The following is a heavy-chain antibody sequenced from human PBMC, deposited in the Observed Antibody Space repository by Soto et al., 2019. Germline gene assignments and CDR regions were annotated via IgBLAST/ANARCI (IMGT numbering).Heavy chain of an antibody. Sequence: GASVKDSCKASGYTFTSYAMHWVRQAPGQRLEWMGWINAGNGNTKYSQKFQGRVTITRDTSASTAYMELSSLRSEDTAVYYCARAEIVDIVATMGASLFDYWGQGTLVTVSS. D-gene: IGHD5-12*01. CDR2: INAGNGNT. J-gene: IGHJ4*02. CDR3: ARAEIVDIVATMGASLFDY. CDR1: GYTFTSYA. V-gene: IGHV1-3*01.